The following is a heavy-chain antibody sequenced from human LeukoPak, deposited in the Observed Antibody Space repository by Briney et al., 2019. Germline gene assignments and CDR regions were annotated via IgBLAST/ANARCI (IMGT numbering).Heavy chain of an antibody. CDR3: ATTTIRLGY. Sequence: KPSETLSLTCIVSSYSISSDYYWGWIRQPPGKGLEWIGSIYHSGGTYYNPSLRRRVSISVDKSKNQFSLKLSSVTAADTALYYCATTTIRLGYWGQGTLVTVSS. D-gene: IGHD1-26*01. CDR2: IYHSGGT. CDR1: SYSISSDYY. V-gene: IGHV4-38-2*02. J-gene: IGHJ4*02.